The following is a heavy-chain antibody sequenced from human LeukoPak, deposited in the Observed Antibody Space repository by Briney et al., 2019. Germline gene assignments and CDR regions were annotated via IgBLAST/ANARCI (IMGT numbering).Heavy chain of an antibody. CDR2: ISGSGGST. D-gene: IGHD4-11*01. J-gene: IGHJ5*02. CDR1: GFTFISYA. Sequence: PGGSLRLSSAASGFTFISYATSWVRQAPGKGLEWVSAISGSGGSTYYADSVKGRFTISRDNSKNTLYLQMNSLRAEDTAVYYCAKPLLATVTTYNWFDPWGQGTLVTVSS. V-gene: IGHV3-23*01. CDR3: AKPLLATVTTYNWFDP.